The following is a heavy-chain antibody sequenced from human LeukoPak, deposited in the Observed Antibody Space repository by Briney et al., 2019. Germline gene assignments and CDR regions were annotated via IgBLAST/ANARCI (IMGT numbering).Heavy chain of an antibody. Sequence: SETLSLTCTVSGGSISSYYWSWIRQPPGKGLEWIGYIYYSGSTNYNPSLKSRVTISVDTSKNQFSLKLSSVTAADTAVYYCARGGIAADRFDPWGQGTLVTVSS. J-gene: IGHJ5*02. CDR3: ARGGIAADRFDP. CDR2: IYYSGST. D-gene: IGHD6-13*01. V-gene: IGHV4-59*01. CDR1: GGSISSYY.